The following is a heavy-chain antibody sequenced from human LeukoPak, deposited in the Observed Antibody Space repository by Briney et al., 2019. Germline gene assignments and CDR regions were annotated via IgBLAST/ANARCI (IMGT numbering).Heavy chain of an antibody. CDR2: ISGSGGST. CDR1: GFTFSSYA. Sequence: HSGGSLRLSCAASGFTFSSYAMSWVRQAPGKGLEWVSAISGSGGSTYYADSVKGRFTISRDNSKNTLYLQMNSLRAEDTAVYYCAKDSNWRDAFDIWGQGTMVTVSS. D-gene: IGHD1-1*01. J-gene: IGHJ3*02. CDR3: AKDSNWRDAFDI. V-gene: IGHV3-23*01.